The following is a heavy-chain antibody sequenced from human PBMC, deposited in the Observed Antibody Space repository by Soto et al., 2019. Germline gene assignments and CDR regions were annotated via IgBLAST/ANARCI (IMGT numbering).Heavy chain of an antibody. CDR1: GFTTPSGFTFSYYA. CDR3: ARGTAGELHDY. CDR2: ISYDGTNK. Sequence: QVQLVESGGGVVQPGKSLRLSCAASGFTTPSGFTFSYYAMHWVRQAPGKGLEWVAVISYDGTNKNYADSVKGRFTISRDNSQNTVSLEMNSLGVDDTAVYYCARGTAGELHDYWGQGTLVTVSS. V-gene: IGHV3-30-3*01. J-gene: IGHJ4*02. D-gene: IGHD3-10*01.